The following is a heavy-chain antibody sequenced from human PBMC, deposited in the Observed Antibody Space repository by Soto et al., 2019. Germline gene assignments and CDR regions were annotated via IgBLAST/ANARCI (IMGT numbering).Heavy chain of an antibody. CDR2: VSYDGSNK. CDR1: RFTFSDYG. V-gene: IGHV3-30*03. Sequence: SLRLSCAAARFTFSDYGMHWVRQAPGEGLEWVAVVSYDGSNKYYADSVKGRFTISRDNAKNSLYLQMNSLRAEDTAVYYCARQNRGYYYGSGSQYYFDYWGQGTLVTVSS. D-gene: IGHD3-10*01. J-gene: IGHJ4*02. CDR3: ARQNRGYYYGSGSQYYFDY.